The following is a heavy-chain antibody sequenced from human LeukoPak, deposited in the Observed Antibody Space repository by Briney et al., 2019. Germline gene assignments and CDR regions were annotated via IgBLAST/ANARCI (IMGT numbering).Heavy chain of an antibody. V-gene: IGHV3-9*01. CDR3: AKDLGGSGSWYYFDY. CDR2: ISWNSGSI. D-gene: IGHD3-10*01. J-gene: IGHJ4*02. Sequence: GRSLRLSCAASGFTFDDYAMHWVRQAPGKGLEWVSGISWNSGSIGYADSVKGRFTISRDNVKNSLYLQMNSLRAEDTALYYCAKDLGGSGSWYYFDYWGQGTLVTVSS. CDR1: GFTFDDYA.